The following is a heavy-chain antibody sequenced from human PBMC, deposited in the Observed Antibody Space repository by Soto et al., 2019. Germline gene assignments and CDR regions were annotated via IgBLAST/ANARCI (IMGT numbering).Heavy chain of an antibody. Sequence: SETLSLTCTVSGGSISSSSYYWGWIRQPPGKGLEWIGSIYYSGSTYYNPSLKSRVTISVETSKNQFSLKLSSVTAADTAVYYCARLGIAAAGTFDYWGQGTLVTVSS. CDR3: ARLGIAAAGTFDY. J-gene: IGHJ4*02. CDR2: IYYSGST. V-gene: IGHV4-39*01. D-gene: IGHD6-13*01. CDR1: GGSISSSSYY.